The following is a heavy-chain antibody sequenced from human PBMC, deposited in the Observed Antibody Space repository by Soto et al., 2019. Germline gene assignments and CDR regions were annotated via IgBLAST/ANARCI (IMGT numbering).Heavy chain of an antibody. CDR3: AREQYDGSGHDF. Sequence: EVQLVESGGGLVQPGGSLRLSCAASGFTFNNYNMNWVRQAPGKGLEWISYITTSSSTIYYADSVKGRFTTSRANAKNSLYLQMNSLRAEDTAVYYCAREQYDGSGHDFWGQGTLVTVSS. J-gene: IGHJ4*02. V-gene: IGHV3-48*01. D-gene: IGHD3-22*01. CDR1: GFTFNNYN. CDR2: ITTSSSTI.